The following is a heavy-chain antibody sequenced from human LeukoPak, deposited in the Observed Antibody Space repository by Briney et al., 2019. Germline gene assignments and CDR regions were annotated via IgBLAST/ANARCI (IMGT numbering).Heavy chain of an antibody. CDR2: ISYDGSNK. CDR1: GFSFSSYA. CDR3: ARGTTVVWKPPFDP. Sequence: GGSLRLSCAASGFSFSSYAMHWVRQAPGKGLEWVSLISYDGSNKYYVDSVKGRFTISRDNSKNTLYLQMNSLRAEDTAVYYCARGTTVVWKPPFDPWGQGTLVTVSS. D-gene: IGHD4-23*01. J-gene: IGHJ5*02. V-gene: IGHV3-30*03.